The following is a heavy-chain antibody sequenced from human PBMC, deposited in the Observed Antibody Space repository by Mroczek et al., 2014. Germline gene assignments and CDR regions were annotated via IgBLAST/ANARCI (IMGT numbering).Heavy chain of an antibody. CDR1: GFTFSSYG. CDR3: AKDDSLNYYDSSGYYSDAFDI. Sequence: VQLLESGGRRGPAWRSLRLSCAASGFTFSSYGMHWVRQAPGKGLEWVAVISYDGSNKYYADSVKGRFTISRDNSKNTLYLQMNSLRAEDTAVYYCAKDDSLNYYDSSGYYSDAFDIWGQGTMVTVSS. J-gene: IGHJ3*02. V-gene: IGHV3-30*18. D-gene: IGHD3-22*01. CDR2: ISYDGSNK.